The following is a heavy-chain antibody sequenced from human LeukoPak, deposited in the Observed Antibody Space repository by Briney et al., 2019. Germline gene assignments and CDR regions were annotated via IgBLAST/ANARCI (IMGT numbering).Heavy chain of an antibody. D-gene: IGHD5-12*01. V-gene: IGHV3-53*01. CDR1: GFTVSSNY. CDR3: AKEYRGYLDP. CDR2: IYSGGST. Sequence: PGGSLRLSCAASGFTVSSNYMSWVRQAPGKGLEWVSVIYSGGSTYYADSVKGRFTISRDNSNKTLYLQMSGLRAEDTATYFCAKEYRGYLDPWGQGILVTVSS. J-gene: IGHJ5*02.